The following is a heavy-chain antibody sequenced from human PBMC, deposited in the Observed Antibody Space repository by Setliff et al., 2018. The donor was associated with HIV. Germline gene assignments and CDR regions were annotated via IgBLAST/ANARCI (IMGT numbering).Heavy chain of an antibody. CDR2: INPNSGST. Sequence: ASVKVSCKASGYTFTIYYMHWVRQAPGQGLERIGIINPNSGSTSYAQNFQGRVTMTRDTSTSTVYMELSGLRSEDTAVYYCARGGRFSAPGRDIWYYYYYMDVWGKGTTVTVSS. CDR1: GYTFTIYY. CDR3: ARGGRFSAPGRDIWYYYYYMDV. D-gene: IGHD3-9*01. V-gene: IGHV1-46*01. J-gene: IGHJ6*03.